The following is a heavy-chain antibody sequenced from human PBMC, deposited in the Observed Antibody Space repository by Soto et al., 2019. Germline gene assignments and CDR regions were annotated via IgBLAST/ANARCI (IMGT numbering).Heavy chain of an antibody. V-gene: IGHV3-7*03. CDR3: ARNPPMTRGNGMDV. J-gene: IGHJ6*02. D-gene: IGHD3-10*01. CDR2: MKQDGIEK. CDR1: GFTFSSYW. Sequence: EVQLVESGGGLVQPGGSLRLSCAASGFTFSSYWMSWVRQAPGKGLEWVANMKQDGIEKDYVDSVRGRFTISRDNAKTSMYRQMNSVRAEYTAVYYCARNPPMTRGNGMDVWGQGTTVTVSS.